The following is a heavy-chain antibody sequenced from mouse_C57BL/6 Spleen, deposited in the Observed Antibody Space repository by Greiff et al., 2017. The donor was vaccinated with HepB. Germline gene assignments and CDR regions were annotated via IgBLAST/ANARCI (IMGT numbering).Heavy chain of an antibody. CDR2: IDPSDSET. J-gene: IGHJ4*01. D-gene: IGHD2-5*01. CDR1: GYTFTSYW. V-gene: IGHV1-52*01. Sequence: QVQLQQPGAELVRPGSSVKLSCKASGYTFTSYWMHRVKQRPIQGLEWIGNIDPSDSETHYNQKFKDKATLTVDKSSSTAYMQLSSLTSEDSAVYYCARSWYSNYRAMDYWGQGTSVTVSS. CDR3: ARSWYSNYRAMDY.